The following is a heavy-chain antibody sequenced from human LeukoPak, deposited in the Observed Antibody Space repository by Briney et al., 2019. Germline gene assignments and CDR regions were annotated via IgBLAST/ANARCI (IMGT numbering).Heavy chain of an antibody. Sequence: TGGSLRLSCAASGFTFSSYAISWVRQAPGQGLEWMGRIIPILGIANYAQKFQGRVTITADKSTSTAYMELSSLRSEDTAVYYCARDLERIAAAGPVPGMDVWGQGTTVTVSS. V-gene: IGHV1-69*04. CDR3: ARDLERIAAAGPVPGMDV. CDR1: GFTFSSYA. D-gene: IGHD6-13*01. J-gene: IGHJ6*02. CDR2: IIPILGIA.